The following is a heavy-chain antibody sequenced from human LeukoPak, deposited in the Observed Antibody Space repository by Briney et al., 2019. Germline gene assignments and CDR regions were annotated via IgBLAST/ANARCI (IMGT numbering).Heavy chain of an antibody. CDR3: ARGMYYYGSGSYPRDN. CDR2: INHSGST. Sequence: PSETLSLTCAVYGGSFSGYYWSWIRQPPGKGLEWIGEINHSGSTNYNPSLKSRVTISVDTSKNQFSLKLSSVTAADTAVYYCARGMYYYGSGSYPRDNWGQGTLVTVSS. CDR1: GGSFSGYY. D-gene: IGHD3-10*01. V-gene: IGHV4-34*01. J-gene: IGHJ4*02.